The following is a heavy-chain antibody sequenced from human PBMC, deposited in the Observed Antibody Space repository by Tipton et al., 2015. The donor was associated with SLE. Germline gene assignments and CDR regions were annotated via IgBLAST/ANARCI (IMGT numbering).Heavy chain of an antibody. CDR3: ARRWYMSDWEVLDS. CDR1: NHSLSSASR. D-gene: IGHD6-19*01. V-gene: IGHV4-38-2*01. Sequence: TLSLTCAVSNHSLSSASRWGWIRQPPGKGLEWIGTISNSGNTYYSPSLKSRVTMSVDTSKNQFSLKLSSVTAADTATYYCARRWYMSDWEVLDSWGQGTLVTVSS. CDR2: ISNSGNT. J-gene: IGHJ4*02.